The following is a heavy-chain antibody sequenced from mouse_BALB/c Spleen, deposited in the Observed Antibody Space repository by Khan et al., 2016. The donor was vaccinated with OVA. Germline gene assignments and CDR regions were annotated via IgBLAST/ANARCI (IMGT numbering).Heavy chain of an antibody. CDR2: IYPGNSDT. V-gene: IGHV1-5*01. CDR3: TRGGYSSFAY. J-gene: IGHJ3*01. CDR1: GYSFTSYW. D-gene: IGHD1-3*01. Sequence: VQLKESGTVLARPGASVKMSCKASGYSFTSYWMYWIKQRPGQGLEWIGGIYPGNSDTSYNQKFKGKAKLTAGTSASTAYMEFSSLTNEDSAVYYCTRGGYSSFAYWGQGTLVTVAA.